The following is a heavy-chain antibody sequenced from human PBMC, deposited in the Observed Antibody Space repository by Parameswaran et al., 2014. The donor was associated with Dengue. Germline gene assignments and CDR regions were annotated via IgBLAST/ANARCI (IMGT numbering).Heavy chain of an antibody. J-gene: IGHJ6*02. CDR2: IWYDGSNK. D-gene: IGHD3-9*01. V-gene: IGHV3-33*01. CDR3: ARELRYFDWLSDYGMDV. Sequence: MPGVRQAPGKGLEWVAVIWYDGSNKYYADSVKGRFTISRDNSKNTLYLQMNSLRAEDTAVYYCARELRYFDWLSDYGMDVWGQGTTVTVSS.